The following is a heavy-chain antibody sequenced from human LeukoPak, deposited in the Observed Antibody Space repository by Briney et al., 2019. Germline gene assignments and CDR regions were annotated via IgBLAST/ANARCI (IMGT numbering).Heavy chain of an antibody. Sequence: SETLSLTCTVFGGSISSGGYYWSWIRQPPGKGLEWIGYIYHSGSTYYNPSLKSRVTISVDRSKNQFSLKLSSVTAADTAVYYCARRADIVVVPVNYYYYYMDVWGKGTTVTVSS. CDR3: ARRADIVVVPVNYYYYYMDV. CDR1: GGSISSGGYY. D-gene: IGHD2-2*01. V-gene: IGHV4-30-2*01. CDR2: IYHSGST. J-gene: IGHJ6*03.